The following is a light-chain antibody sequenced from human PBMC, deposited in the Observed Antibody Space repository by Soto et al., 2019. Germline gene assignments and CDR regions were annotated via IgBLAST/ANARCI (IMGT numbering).Light chain of an antibody. J-gene: IGLJ1*01. V-gene: IGLV1-44*01. Sequence: QSVLTQSPSASGTPGQRVSISCSGSTSNIGTNTVSWYQHVPGTAPKLLIYANDQRPSGVPDRFSGSKSDTSASLAISALQSEDKADYYCVTWDDSLNGAYVFGTGTKVTVL. CDR1: TSNIGTNT. CDR2: AND. CDR3: VTWDDSLNGAYV.